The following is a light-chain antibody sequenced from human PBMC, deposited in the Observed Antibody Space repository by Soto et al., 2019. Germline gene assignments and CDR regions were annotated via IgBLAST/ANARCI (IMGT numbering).Light chain of an antibody. J-gene: IGKJ4*01. V-gene: IGKV1-9*01. Sequence: IQLTQSPSSLSASVGDRVTITCRAGQDICNYLAWYQQKPGKAPKLLIYAASTLESGVPSRFSGSGSGTDFTRTVSSLQPEDFATYYCQQLNSYSPRRIFGGGTKVEIK. CDR2: AAS. CDR1: QDICNY. CDR3: QQLNSYSPRRI.